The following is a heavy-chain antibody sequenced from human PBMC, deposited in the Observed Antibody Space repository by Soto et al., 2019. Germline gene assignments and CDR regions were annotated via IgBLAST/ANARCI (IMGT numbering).Heavy chain of an antibody. CDR2: IYHSGST. J-gene: IGHJ5*02. CDR1: GGSISSGGYS. CDR3: AVSNYDFWSGYSNWFDP. D-gene: IGHD3-3*01. Sequence: SETLSLTCAVSGGSISSGGYSWSWIRQPPGKGLEWIGYIYHSGSTHYNPSLKSQVTISVDRSKNQFSLKLSSVTAADTAVYYCAVSNYDFWSGYSNWFDPWGQGTLVTVSS. V-gene: IGHV4-30-2*01.